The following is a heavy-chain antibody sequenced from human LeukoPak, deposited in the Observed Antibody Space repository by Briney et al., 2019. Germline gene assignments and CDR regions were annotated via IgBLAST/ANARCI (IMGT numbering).Heavy chain of an antibody. CDR3: ARGQYYGSGNDFRFDP. CDR2: ISAYNGNT. Sequence: ASVKVSCKASGYTFTSYGISWVRQAPGQGLEWMGWISAYNGNTNYAQKLQGRVTMTTDTSTSTAYMELRSLRSDDTAVYYCARGQYYGSGNDFRFDPWGQGTLVTVSS. CDR1: GYTFTSYG. J-gene: IGHJ5*02. D-gene: IGHD3-10*01. V-gene: IGHV1-18*01.